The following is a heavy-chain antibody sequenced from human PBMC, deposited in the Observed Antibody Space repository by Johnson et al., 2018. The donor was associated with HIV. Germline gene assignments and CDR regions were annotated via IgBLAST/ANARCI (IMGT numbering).Heavy chain of an antibody. CDR3: ARGRYTTAEWDDAFDI. CDR1: GLTFSTYA. Sequence: QVQLLESGGGLVQPGGSLRLSCAASGLTFSTYAMDWVRQAPGKGLEWVAVISHDGSNKYYTESVKGRFTISRENAKNSLYLQMNSLRAEDTAVYYCARGRYTTAEWDDAFDIWGQGTMVTVSS. D-gene: IGHD1-26*01. V-gene: IGHV3-30*03. J-gene: IGHJ3*02. CDR2: ISHDGSNK.